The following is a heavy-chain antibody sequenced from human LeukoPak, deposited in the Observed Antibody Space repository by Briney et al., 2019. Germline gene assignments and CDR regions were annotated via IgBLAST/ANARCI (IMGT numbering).Heavy chain of an antibody. J-gene: IGHJ5*02. V-gene: IGHV4-39*07. CDR1: GGSLSSRSYY. CDR2: IYYSGST. Sequence: PSETLSLTCTVSGGSLSSRSYYWGWIRQPPGKGLEWIGSIYYSGSTYYNPSLKSRVTISVDTSKNQFSLKLNSVTAADTAVYYCATRGGCSSTSCNNWFDPWGQGTLVTVSS. CDR3: ATRGGCSSTSCNNWFDP. D-gene: IGHD2-2*01.